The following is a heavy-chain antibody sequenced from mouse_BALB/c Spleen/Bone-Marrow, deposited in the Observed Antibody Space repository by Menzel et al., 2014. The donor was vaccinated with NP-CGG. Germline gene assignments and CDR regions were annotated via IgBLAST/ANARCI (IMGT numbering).Heavy chain of an antibody. CDR2: IYPGNVNT. CDR1: GYTFTSYY. V-gene: IGHV1S56*01. D-gene: IGHD2-4*01. CDR3: ARDYDYDAWFAY. J-gene: IGHJ3*01. Sequence: VQLQQSGPELVKPGASVRISCKASGYTFTSYYIRWVKQRPGQGLEWIGWIYPGNVNTKYNEKFKGKATLTADKSSSTAYMQLSSLTSEDSAVYFCARDYDYDAWFAYWGQGTLVTVSA.